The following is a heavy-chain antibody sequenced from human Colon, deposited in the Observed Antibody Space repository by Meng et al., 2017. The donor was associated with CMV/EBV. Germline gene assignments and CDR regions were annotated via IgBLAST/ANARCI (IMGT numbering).Heavy chain of an antibody. CDR2: IYYSGYT. J-gene: IGHJ4*02. Sequence: QLHLHGSGAGQLKPPEPLLPTCTVSAGSISRSTYYRGWIRQTPGKGLEWIGNIYYSGYTYYNPSLKSRLTISVDTSKNQFSLKLTSVTAADTAVYYCATDYGDYYFDRWGQGTLVTVSS. CDR1: AGSISRSTYY. V-gene: IGHV4-39*07. D-gene: IGHD4-17*01. CDR3: ATDYGDYYFDR.